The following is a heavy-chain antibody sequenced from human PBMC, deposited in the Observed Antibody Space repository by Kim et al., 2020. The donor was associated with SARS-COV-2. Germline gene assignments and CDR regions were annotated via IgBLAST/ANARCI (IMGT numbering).Heavy chain of an antibody. CDR1: GFAFSSYN. D-gene: IGHD3-22*01. CDR3: AREVYYDSSGYYAQNFDF. V-gene: IGHV3-21*06. Sequence: GGSLRLSCAASGFAFSSYNMNWVRQAPGKGLEWVSSIRSSDYYIYYADSVKGRFTISRDNAKNSLYLQMESLRAEDTAVYYCAREVYYDSSGYYAQNFDFWGQGTLVTVSS. J-gene: IGHJ4*02. CDR2: IRSSDYYI.